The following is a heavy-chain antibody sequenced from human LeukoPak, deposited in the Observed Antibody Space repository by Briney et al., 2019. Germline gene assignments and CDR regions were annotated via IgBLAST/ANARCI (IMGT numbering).Heavy chain of an antibody. D-gene: IGHD3-22*01. CDR3: ARMYYYDSSGYGGFDY. V-gene: IGHV1-46*01. CDR2: INPSGGST. Sequence: ASVTVSCKASGYTFTSYYMHWVRQAPGQGLEWMGIINPSGGSTSYAQKFQGRVTMTRDTSTSTVYMELSSLRSEDTAVYYCARMYYYDSSGYGGFDYWGQGTLVTVSS. J-gene: IGHJ4*02. CDR1: GYTFTSYY.